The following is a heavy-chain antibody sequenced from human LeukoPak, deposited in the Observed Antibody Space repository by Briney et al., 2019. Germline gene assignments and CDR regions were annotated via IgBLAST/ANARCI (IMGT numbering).Heavy chain of an antibody. V-gene: IGHV4-4*07. CDR2: IYTSGRT. Sequence: PSETLSLTCTVSGGSISSYYWSWIRQPAGKGLEWIGRIYTSGRTNYNPSLKSRVTISVDTSKNQFSLKLISVTAADTAVYYCARYRCSSTSCHFDYWGQGTLVTVSS. J-gene: IGHJ4*02. CDR3: ARYRCSSTSCHFDY. CDR1: GGSISSYY. D-gene: IGHD2-2*01.